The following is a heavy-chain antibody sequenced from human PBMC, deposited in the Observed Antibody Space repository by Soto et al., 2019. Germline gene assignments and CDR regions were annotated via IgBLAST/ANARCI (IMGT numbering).Heavy chain of an antibody. CDR1: GDSNSSYY. V-gene: IGHV4-59*01. J-gene: IGHJ4*02. Sequence: SETLSLNCTVSGDSNSSYYWSWIRQPPGKGLEWIGYIYYSGSTNFNPSLKSRVTMSVDTSKNQFSLKLSSVTAADTAVYYCARGDRAMETYQFAYWGQGTLVTVSS. D-gene: IGHD5-18*01. CDR3: ARGDRAMETYQFAY. CDR2: IYYSGST.